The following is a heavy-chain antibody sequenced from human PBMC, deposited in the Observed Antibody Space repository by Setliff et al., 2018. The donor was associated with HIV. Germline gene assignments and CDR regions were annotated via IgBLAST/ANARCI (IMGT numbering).Heavy chain of an antibody. V-gene: IGHV3-23*01. CDR2: ISGSGGGT. Sequence: LRLSCASSGFTFSSYAMTWVRQAPGKGLECVAVISGSGGGTYYADSVKGRFVISREKSKSTLYLQMNSLRAEDTAVYYCASGRGYCKNGNCYIGVHKNPDKYYFDYWGQGTLVTVSS. CDR3: ASGRGYCKNGNCYIGVHKNPDKYYFDY. J-gene: IGHJ4*02. D-gene: IGHD2-8*01. CDR1: GFTFSSYA.